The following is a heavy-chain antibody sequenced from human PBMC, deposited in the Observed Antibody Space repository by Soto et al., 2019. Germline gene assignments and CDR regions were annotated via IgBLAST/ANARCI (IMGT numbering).Heavy chain of an antibody. Sequence: PGGSLRLSCTASGFTFSEYSMSWVRQAPGKGLEWVSSITHSGTYLYYADSVKGRFTISRDSASNSLFLQMTSLRAEDTAVYHCARARGNDWYSDYWGQGTLVTVSS. D-gene: IGHD5-12*01. J-gene: IGHJ4*02. CDR2: ITHSGTYL. CDR1: GFTFSEYS. V-gene: IGHV3-21*01. CDR3: ARARGNDWYSDY.